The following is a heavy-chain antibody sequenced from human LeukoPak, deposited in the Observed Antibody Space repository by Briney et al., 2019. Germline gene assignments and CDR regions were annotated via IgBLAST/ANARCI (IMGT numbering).Heavy chain of an antibody. Sequence: SGGSLRLSCAASGFTFSSYAMSWVRQAPGKGLEWVSAISGSGGSTYYADSVKGRFTISRDNSKNTLYLQMNSLRAEDTAVYYCAKDLTIVGATNGLDYWGQGTLVTVSS. D-gene: IGHD1-26*01. CDR2: ISGSGGST. CDR1: GFTFSSYA. V-gene: IGHV3-23*01. CDR3: AKDLTIVGATNGLDY. J-gene: IGHJ4*02.